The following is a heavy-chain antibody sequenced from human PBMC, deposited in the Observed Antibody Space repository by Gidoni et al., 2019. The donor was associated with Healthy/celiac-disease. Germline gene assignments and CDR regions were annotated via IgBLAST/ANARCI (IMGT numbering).Heavy chain of an antibody. Sequence: QVQLQESGPGLVKPSQTLSLTCTVSGGSISSGSYYWSWIRQPAGKGLEWIGRIYTSGSTNYNPSLKSRVTISVDTSKNQFSLKLSSVTAADTAVYYCARGQLWPLESYFDYWGQGTLVTVSS. D-gene: IGHD5-18*01. CDR2: IYTSGST. V-gene: IGHV4-61*02. CDR1: GGSISSGSYY. J-gene: IGHJ4*02. CDR3: ARGQLWPLESYFDY.